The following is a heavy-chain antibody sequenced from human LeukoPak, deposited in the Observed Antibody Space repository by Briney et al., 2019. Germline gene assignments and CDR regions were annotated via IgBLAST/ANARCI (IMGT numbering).Heavy chain of an antibody. J-gene: IGHJ4*02. CDR2: ISSSSSYI. Sequence: GGSLRLSCSASGFTFNSYSMNWVRQAPGKGLEWVSSISSSSSYIYYADSVKGRFTISRDNAKNSLYLQMNSLRAEDTAVYYCARDEVVTAAPDYWGQGTLVTVSS. CDR3: ARDEVVTAAPDY. V-gene: IGHV3-21*01. D-gene: IGHD2-21*02. CDR1: GFTFNSYS.